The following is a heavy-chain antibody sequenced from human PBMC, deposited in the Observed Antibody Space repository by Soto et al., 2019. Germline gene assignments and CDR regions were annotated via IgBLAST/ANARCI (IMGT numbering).Heavy chain of an antibody. CDR1: GFTFTRSA. V-gene: IGHV1-58*01. CDR3: AAFATTGDAFDV. CDR2: IVVGSGKT. Sequence: QMQLVQSGPEVKKPGTSVKVSCKASGFTFTRSAVQWVRQARGQRPEWIGWIVVGSGKTNYAQKFHERGTITKDMSTSTAYMVLSSLRSEDTAVYYCAAFATTGDAFDVWGQGTMVTVSS. J-gene: IGHJ3*01. D-gene: IGHD4-17*01.